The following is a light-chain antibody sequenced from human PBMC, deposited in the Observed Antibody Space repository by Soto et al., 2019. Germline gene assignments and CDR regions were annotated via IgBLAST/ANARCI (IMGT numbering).Light chain of an antibody. J-gene: IGKJ2*01. Sequence: DIQMTQSPSTLSASVGDRVTITCRASQSIGSWLAWYQQKPGKAPKLLIYDASSLESGVPSRFSGSGSGTEITLTISSLQPDDFATYYCQQYNSYSYTFGQGTKLEIK. CDR2: DAS. CDR3: QQYNSYSYT. CDR1: QSIGSW. V-gene: IGKV1-5*01.